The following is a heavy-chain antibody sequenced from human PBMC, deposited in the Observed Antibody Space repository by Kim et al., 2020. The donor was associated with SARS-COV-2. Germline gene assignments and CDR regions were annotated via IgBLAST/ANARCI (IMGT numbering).Heavy chain of an antibody. CDR2: ISSSGSTI. V-gene: IGHV3-48*03. Sequence: GGSLRLSCAASGFTFSSYEMNWVRQAPGKGLEWVSYISSSGSTIYYADSVKGRFTISRDNAKNPLYLQMNSLRAEDTAVYYCARDPYSSSYNYYGMDVWGQGTTVTVSS. D-gene: IGHD6-13*01. CDR3: ARDPYSSSYNYYGMDV. J-gene: IGHJ6*02. CDR1: GFTFSSYE.